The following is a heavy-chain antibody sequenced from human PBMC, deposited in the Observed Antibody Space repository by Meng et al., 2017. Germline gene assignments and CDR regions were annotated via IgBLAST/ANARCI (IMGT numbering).Heavy chain of an antibody. CDR1: GFTVSSNY. Sequence: GESLKISCAASGFTVSSNYMSWVRQAPGKGLEWVAVIYSGGSTYYADSVKGRFTISRHNSKNTLYLQMNRLRAEDTAVYYCARDLMVRGVNSMDVWGQGATVTVSS. J-gene: IGHJ6*02. CDR3: ARDLMVRGVNSMDV. D-gene: IGHD3-10*01. V-gene: IGHV3-53*04. CDR2: IYSGGST.